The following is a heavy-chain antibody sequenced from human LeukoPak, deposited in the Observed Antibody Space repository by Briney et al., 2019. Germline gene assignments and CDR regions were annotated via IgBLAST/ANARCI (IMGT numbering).Heavy chain of an antibody. D-gene: IGHD4-17*01. CDR2: IYHSGST. CDR1: GYSISSGYY. CDR3: ARDTGSFYYYYYMDV. V-gene: IGHV4-38-2*02. J-gene: IGHJ6*03. Sequence: PSETLSLTCTVSGYSISSGYYWGWIRQPPGKGLEWIGSIYHSGSTYYNPSLKSRVTISVDTSKNQFSLKLSSVTAADTAVYYCARDTGSFYYYYYMDVWGKGTTVTVSS.